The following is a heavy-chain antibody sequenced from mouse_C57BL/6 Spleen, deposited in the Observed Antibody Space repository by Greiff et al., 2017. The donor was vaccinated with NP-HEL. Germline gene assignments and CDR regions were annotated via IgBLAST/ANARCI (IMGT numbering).Heavy chain of an antibody. CDR3: ARYAQATGFDY. Sequence: QVQLQQSGAELSRPGASVKMSCKASGYTFTSYTMHWVKQRPGQGLEWIGYINPSSGYTKYNQKFKDKATLTADKSSSTAYMQLSSLTSEDSAVYYCARYAQATGFDYWGQGTTLTVSS. CDR1: GYTFTSYT. D-gene: IGHD3-2*02. CDR2: INPSSGYT. V-gene: IGHV1-4*01. J-gene: IGHJ2*01.